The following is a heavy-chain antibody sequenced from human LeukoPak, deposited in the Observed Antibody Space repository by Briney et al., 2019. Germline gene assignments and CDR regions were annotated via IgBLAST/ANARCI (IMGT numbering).Heavy chain of an antibody. J-gene: IGHJ4*02. CDR2: ISGSGGST. Sequence: GGSLRLSCAASGFTFSSYAMSWVHQAPGKGLEWVSAISGSGGSTYYADSVKGRFAISRDNSKNTLYLQMNSLRAEDTAVYYCAKGIPTSSSWTLPNYFDYWGQGTLVTVSS. CDR1: GFTFSSYA. D-gene: IGHD6-13*01. V-gene: IGHV3-23*01. CDR3: AKGIPTSSSWTLPNYFDY.